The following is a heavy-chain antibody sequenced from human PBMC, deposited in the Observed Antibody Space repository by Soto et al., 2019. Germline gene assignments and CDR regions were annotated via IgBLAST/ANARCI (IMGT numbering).Heavy chain of an antibody. V-gene: IGHV3-23*01. CDR2: ISGSGGST. CDR3: GKGSYSVVVPAATEFDY. Sequence: GGSLRLSCAASGFTFSSYAMSWVRQAPGKGLEWVSAISGSGGSTYYADSVKGRFTISRDNSKNTLYLQMNSLRAEDTAVYYCGKGSYSVVVPAATEFDYWGQGTLVTVSS. J-gene: IGHJ4*02. D-gene: IGHD2-2*01. CDR1: GFTFSSYA.